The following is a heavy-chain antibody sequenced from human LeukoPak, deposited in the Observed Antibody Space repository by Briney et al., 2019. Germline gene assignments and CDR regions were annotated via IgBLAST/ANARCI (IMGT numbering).Heavy chain of an antibody. CDR3: TTDPYWGVATYGQGIDY. Sequence: GGSLRLSCAASGFTFSNAWMSWVRQAPGKGLEWVGRIKSKTDGGTTDYAAPVKGRFTISRDDSKNTLYLQMNSLKTEDTAVYYCTTDPYWGVATYGQGIDYWGQGTLVTVSS. D-gene: IGHD5-12*01. J-gene: IGHJ4*02. CDR2: IKSKTDGGTT. CDR1: GFTFSNAW. V-gene: IGHV3-15*01.